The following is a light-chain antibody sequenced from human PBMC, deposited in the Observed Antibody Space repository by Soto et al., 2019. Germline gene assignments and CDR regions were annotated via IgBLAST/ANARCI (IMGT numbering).Light chain of an antibody. CDR3: AAWDDSLNGYG. V-gene: IGLV1-44*01. CDR1: SSNIGTNA. J-gene: IGLJ1*01. CDR2: NNN. Sequence: QSVLTQPPSASGTPGQRVTISCSGGSSNIGTNAVNWYQQLPGTAPKLLIYNNNQPPSGVPDRFSGSKSGPSASLAISGLQSEDEADSYCAAWDDSLNGYGFGTGTKLTVL.